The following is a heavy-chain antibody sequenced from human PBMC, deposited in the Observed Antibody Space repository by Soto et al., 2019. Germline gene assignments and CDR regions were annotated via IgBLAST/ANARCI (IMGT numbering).Heavy chain of an antibody. CDR1: GFSLNTGGEG. CDR2: IYWDDNK. CDR3: AHRRISWLHFVGGYDY. V-gene: IGHV2-5*02. D-gene: IGHD5-12*01. Sequence: QITLKESGPTLVKPTQTLTLTCTFSGFSLNTGGEGVGWIRQPPGKALEWLALIYWDDNKRFSPSLKNRLTITKXTXKXXVVLTMTNMDPVDTATYYCAHRRISWLHFVGGYDYWGQGALVTASS. J-gene: IGHJ4*02.